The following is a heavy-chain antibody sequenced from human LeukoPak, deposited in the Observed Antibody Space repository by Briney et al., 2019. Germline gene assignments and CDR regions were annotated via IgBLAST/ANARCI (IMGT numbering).Heavy chain of an antibody. J-gene: IGHJ6*03. V-gene: IGHV4-61*02. Sequence: PSETLSLTCTVSGGSINSDSHYWSWIRQPAGKGLEWIGRIYTGGSTNYNPSLKSRVTISVDTSKNQFSLKLSSVTAADTAVYYCARDDQTGGYMDVWGKGTTVTVSS. CDR2: IYTGGST. D-gene: IGHD3-16*01. CDR1: GGSINSDSHY. CDR3: ARDDQTGGYMDV.